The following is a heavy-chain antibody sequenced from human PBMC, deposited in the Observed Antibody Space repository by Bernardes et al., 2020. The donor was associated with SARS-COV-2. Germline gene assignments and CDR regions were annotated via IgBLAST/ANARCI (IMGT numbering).Heavy chain of an antibody. CDR2: VYSSGSA. V-gene: IGHV4-39*01. D-gene: IGHD2-21*01. J-gene: IGHJ6*02. CDR1: GGSVRNSNYY. CDR3: AGSSCGIDCYIGGLRSWDYGMDV. Sequence: SETLSLTCTVSGGSVRNSNYYWGWIRQSPGKGLEWIGSVYSSGSAYYNPSLQSRVTASVDTSKNQFSLRLTFATAADTALYYCAGSSCGIDCYIGGLRSWDYGMDVWGQGTTVIVSS.